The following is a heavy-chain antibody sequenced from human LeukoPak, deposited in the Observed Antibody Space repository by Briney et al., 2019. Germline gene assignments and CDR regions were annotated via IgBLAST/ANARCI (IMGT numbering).Heavy chain of an antibody. J-gene: IGHJ4*02. CDR1: RFTFSSYA. V-gene: IGHV3-23*01. Sequence: GGSLRLSCAASRFTFSSYAMSCVRQAPGKGLEWVSAISGSGGGTYYADSVKGRFTISRDNSKNTLYLQMNSLRAEDTAVYYCAKDETSYGQASDYWGQGTLVTVSS. CDR2: ISGSGGGT. D-gene: IGHD5-18*01. CDR3: AKDETSYGQASDY.